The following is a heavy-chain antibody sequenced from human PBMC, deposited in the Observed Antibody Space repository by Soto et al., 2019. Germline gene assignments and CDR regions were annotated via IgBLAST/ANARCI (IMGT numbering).Heavy chain of an antibody. D-gene: IGHD6-19*01. J-gene: IGHJ5*02. CDR3: AKDLMVRSSGWYDWFDP. CDR1: GFTFSSYG. CDR2: ISYDGSNK. Sequence: AGGSLRLSCAASGFTFSSYGMHWVRQAPGKGLEWVAVISYDGSNKYYADSVKGRFTISRDNSKNTLYLQMNSLRAEDTAVYYCAKDLMVRSSGWYDWFDPWGQGTLVTV. V-gene: IGHV3-30*18.